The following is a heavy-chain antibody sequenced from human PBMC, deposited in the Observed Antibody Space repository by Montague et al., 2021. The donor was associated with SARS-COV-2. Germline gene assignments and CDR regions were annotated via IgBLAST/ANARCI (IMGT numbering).Heavy chain of an antibody. CDR3: AGAFGGSFDF. V-gene: IGHV4-4*07. J-gene: IGHJ4*02. CDR2: IFVTGGT. Sequence: SETLSLTCTVSFGSVKNYFWSWIRQPVGKGLEWIGRIFVTGGTKYTPSLKSRVTMSLDTSKNQFSLKLRSVTAADTAIYYCAGAFGGSFDFWGQGILVAVSS. D-gene: IGHD3-16*01. CDR1: FGSVKNYF.